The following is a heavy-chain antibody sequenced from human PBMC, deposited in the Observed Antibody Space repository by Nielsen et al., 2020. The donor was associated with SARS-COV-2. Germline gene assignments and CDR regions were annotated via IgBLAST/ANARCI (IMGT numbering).Heavy chain of an antibody. CDR3: ARPISNPLGYFDY. CDR1: GGSISSSNW. Sequence: SETLSLTCAVSGGSISSSNWWSWVRQPPGKGLEWTGEIYHSGSTNYNPSLKSRVTISVDTSKNQFSLKLSSVTAADTAVYYCARPISNPLGYFDYWGQGTLVTVSS. CDR2: IYHSGST. D-gene: IGHD3-9*01. V-gene: IGHV4-4*02. J-gene: IGHJ4*02.